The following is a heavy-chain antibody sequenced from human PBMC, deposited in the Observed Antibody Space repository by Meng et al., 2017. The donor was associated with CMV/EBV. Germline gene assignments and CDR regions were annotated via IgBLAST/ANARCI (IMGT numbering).Heavy chain of an antibody. V-gene: IGHV5-51*01. CDR3: ARPRGPAPEVFDY. J-gene: IGHJ4*02. Sequence: QLVMVGGGEKKRGDSWKTAWKGSGYCFTIYGIGWVRQMPGKGLEWMGIIYPGDSDTRYSPSFQGQVTISADKSISTAYLQWSSLKASDTAMYYCARPRGPAPEVFDYWGQGTLVTVSS. CDR2: IYPGDSDT. D-gene: IGHD3-10*01. CDR1: GYCFTIYG.